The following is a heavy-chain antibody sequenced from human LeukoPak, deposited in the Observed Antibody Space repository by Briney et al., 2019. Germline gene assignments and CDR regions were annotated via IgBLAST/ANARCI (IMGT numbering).Heavy chain of an antibody. CDR2: INHSGST. CDR3: ARSSFRPKQRGRWFDP. CDR1: GGSFSGYY. D-gene: IGHD6-6*01. Sequence: SETLSLTCAVYGGSFSGYYWSWIRQPPGKGLEWIGEINHSGSTNYNPSLKSRVTISVDTSKNQFSLKLSSVTAADTAVYYCARSSFRPKQRGRWFDPWGQGTLVTVSS. V-gene: IGHV4-34*01. J-gene: IGHJ5*02.